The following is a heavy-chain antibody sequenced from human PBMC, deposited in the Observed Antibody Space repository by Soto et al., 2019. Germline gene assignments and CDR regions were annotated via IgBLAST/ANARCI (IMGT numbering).Heavy chain of an antibody. CDR2: MNHNSGNT. J-gene: IGHJ4*02. D-gene: IGHD2-21*01. CDR3: ARVSILSVALPGADY. CDR1: GYTFTSYD. Sequence: QVQLVQSGAEVKKPGASVKVSCKASGYTFTSYDINWVRQATGQGLEWMGWMNHNSGNTGYAQKFQGRVTMTRNTSISAAYMELSSLSSEDTAVYYCARVSILSVALPGADYWGQGTLVTVAS. V-gene: IGHV1-8*01.